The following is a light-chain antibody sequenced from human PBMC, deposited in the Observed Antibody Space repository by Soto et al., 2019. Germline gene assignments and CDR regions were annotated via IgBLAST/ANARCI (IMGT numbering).Light chain of an antibody. V-gene: IGKV3-20*01. CDR2: GAS. CDR3: QRYGSSPLT. CDR1: QSVSSNY. Sequence: EIGLTQYPGTLSLSPGERATLSCRASQSVSSNYLAWYQQKPGQAPRLLISGASRRATGIPDRFSGSGSGTDFTLTISRLEPEDFSVYYCQRYGSSPLTFGGGTKVDIK. J-gene: IGKJ4*01.